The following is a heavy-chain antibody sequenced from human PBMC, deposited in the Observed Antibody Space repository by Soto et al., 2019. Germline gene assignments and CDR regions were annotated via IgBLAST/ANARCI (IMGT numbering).Heavy chain of an antibody. Sequence: SVKVSCKASGGTFSSYAISWVRQAPGQGLEWMGGIIPIFGTANYAQKFQGRVTITADESTSTAYMELSSLRSEDTAVYYCARDSVLRFLERSYGMDVWGQGTAVTVSS. CDR1: GGTFSSYA. J-gene: IGHJ6*02. V-gene: IGHV1-69*13. CDR2: IIPIFGTA. CDR3: ARDSVLRFLERSYGMDV. D-gene: IGHD3-3*01.